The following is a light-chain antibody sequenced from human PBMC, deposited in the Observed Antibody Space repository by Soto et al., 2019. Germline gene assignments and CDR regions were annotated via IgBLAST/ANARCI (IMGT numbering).Light chain of an antibody. V-gene: IGKV3-11*01. J-gene: IGKJ5*01. CDR1: QSVSSY. CDR3: HQRSNRLSLT. Sequence: EIVLTQSPATLSLSPGERATLSCRASQSVSSYLAWYQQKPGQAPRLLIYDASNRATGIPARFSGSGSGTEFTITITSRQPEDFVVYYCHQRSNRLSLTFGQGTRRE. CDR2: DAS.